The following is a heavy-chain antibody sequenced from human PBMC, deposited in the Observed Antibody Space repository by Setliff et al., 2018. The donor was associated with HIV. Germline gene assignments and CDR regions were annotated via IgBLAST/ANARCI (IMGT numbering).Heavy chain of an antibody. Sequence: GESLKISCKGPEYFFRTSWIGWVRQLPGKGLEWVAVIFPLDSETRYPPLEGHVTISVDKSINTAYLQWSSLRASDTAVYYCTRHPLQPEVSGYFYLMDVWGTGTTVTVSS. CDR1: EYFFRTSW. D-gene: IGHD2-21*01. CDR3: TRHPLQPEVSGYFYLMDV. J-gene: IGHJ6*04. CDR2: IFPLDSET. V-gene: IGHV5-51*01.